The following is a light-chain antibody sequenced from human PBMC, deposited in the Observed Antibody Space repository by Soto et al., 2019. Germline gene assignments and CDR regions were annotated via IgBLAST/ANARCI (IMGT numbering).Light chain of an antibody. J-gene: IGKJ5*01. CDR1: QRVDGY. CDR3: QQYHKWPPCT. CDR2: GAS. Sequence: EVVAAQSPATLAVALGRSSTLCCSATQRVDGYLPWYQQKPGQAPRLLISGASTRATGVPARFRGRVSGTEFTLTIHSLQSEYSAFYYCQQYHKWPPCTFGQATRLEI. V-gene: IGKV3-15*01.